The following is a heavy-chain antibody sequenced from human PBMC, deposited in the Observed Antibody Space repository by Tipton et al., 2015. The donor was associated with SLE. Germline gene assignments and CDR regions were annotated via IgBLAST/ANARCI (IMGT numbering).Heavy chain of an antibody. Sequence: LTCTVSGGSFSSDTYLWGWIRQPPGKGLEWIGSIFHIGNTYYNPSLKSRVTISVDRSKNQFSLKVNSVTAADTAVYYCARDYKVTNPDQENFQYWGQGTLVTVSS. CDR1: GGSFSSDTYL. CDR3: ARDYKVTNPDQENFQY. V-gene: IGHV4-39*07. D-gene: IGHD4-17*01. CDR2: IFHIGNT. J-gene: IGHJ1*01.